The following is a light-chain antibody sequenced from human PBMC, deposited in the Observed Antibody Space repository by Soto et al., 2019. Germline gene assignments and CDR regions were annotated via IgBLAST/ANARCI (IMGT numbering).Light chain of an antibody. J-gene: IGLJ3*02. V-gene: IGLV1-40*01. Sequence: QSALTQPPSVSGAPGQRVTISCTGNISNLGAGYDVNWYQQLPGAAPKLVIFGNRNRPSGVPERFSGSKSGTSASLAITGLRAEDEADYYCQAYDYSLTASVFGGGTKLTVL. CDR3: QAYDYSLTASV. CDR1: ISNLGAGYD. CDR2: GNR.